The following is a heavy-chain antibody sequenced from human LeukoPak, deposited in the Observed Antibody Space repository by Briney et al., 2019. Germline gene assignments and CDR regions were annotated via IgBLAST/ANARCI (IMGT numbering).Heavy chain of an antibody. D-gene: IGHD6-19*01. CDR3: ARPHSSGWYGVYDI. CDR2: FAYSGTT. Sequence: SETLSFTCTVSDGSISSHYWSWIRQPPGKGLEWIGHFAYSGTTSYNASLKSRVTISVDTSKNQFSLTLTSVTAADTAVYYCARPHSSGWYGVYDIWGQGTMVTVSS. CDR1: DGSISSHY. J-gene: IGHJ3*02. V-gene: IGHV4-59*08.